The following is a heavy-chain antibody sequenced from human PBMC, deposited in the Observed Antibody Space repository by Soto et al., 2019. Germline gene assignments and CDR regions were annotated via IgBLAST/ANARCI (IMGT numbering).Heavy chain of an antibody. V-gene: IGHV2-5*02. CDR2: IYWDDDK. Sequence: HITLKESGPTLAKPTQTLTLTCTFSGFSLSTSGVGVGWIRQPPGKALECLALIYWDDDKRYSPSLKSRLTITKDTPKYEVALTMTSVEPVETATYSCANTASDIVVVVAAHKENYFDYWGERTLVTVS. CDR1: GFSLSTSGVG. CDR3: ANTASDIVVVVAAHKENYFDY. D-gene: IGHD2-15*01. J-gene: IGHJ4*02.